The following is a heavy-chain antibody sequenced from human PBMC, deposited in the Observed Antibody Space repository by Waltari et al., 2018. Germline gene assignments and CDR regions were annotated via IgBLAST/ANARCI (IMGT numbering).Heavy chain of an antibody. CDR1: GFTFSSYS. D-gene: IGHD2-21*01. V-gene: IGHV3-48*04. Sequence: EVQLVESGGGLVQLGGSLRLSCAASGFTFSSYSMNWFRQAPGKGLEWVSYISGDSGSIHYADSVKGRITVSRDNAKNSLYLQMSSLTAEDTAVFYCARDRDWAFDIWGQGTMVTVSS. J-gene: IGHJ3*02. CDR3: ARDRDWAFDI. CDR2: ISGDSGSI.